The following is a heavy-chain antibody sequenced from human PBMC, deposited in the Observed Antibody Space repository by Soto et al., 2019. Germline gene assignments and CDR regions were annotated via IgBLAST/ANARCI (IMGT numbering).Heavy chain of an antibody. V-gene: IGHV1-18*01. CDR3: ARGRYCSGGSCYRPDWFEP. CDR2: ISAYNGNT. D-gene: IGHD2-15*01. Sequence: ASLKVYCKTSGYTFTSYGISCVRHTNGQGLEWMGWISAYNGNTNYAQKLQGRVTMTTDTSTSTAYMELRSLRSDDTAVYYCARGRYCSGGSCYRPDWFEPWGQGTLVTV. J-gene: IGHJ5*02. CDR1: GYTFTSYG.